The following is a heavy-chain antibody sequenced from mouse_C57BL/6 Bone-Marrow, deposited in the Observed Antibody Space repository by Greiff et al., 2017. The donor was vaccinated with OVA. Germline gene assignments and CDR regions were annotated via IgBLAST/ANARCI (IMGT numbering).Heavy chain of an antibody. J-gene: IGHJ3*01. D-gene: IGHD3-2*02. CDR3: ARGRETAQATFAY. V-gene: IGHV1-5*01. Sequence: EVQLQQSGTVLARPGASVKMSCKTSGYTFTSYWMHWVKQRPGQGLEWIGAIYPGNSDTSYNQKFKGKAKLTAVTSASTAYMELSSLTNEDSAVYYCARGRETAQATFAYWGQGTLVTVSA. CDR1: GYTFTSYW. CDR2: IYPGNSDT.